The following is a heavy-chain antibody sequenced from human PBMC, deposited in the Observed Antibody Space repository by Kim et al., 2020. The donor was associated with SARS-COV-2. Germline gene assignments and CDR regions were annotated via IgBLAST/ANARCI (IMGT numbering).Heavy chain of an antibody. D-gene: IGHD6-13*01. Sequence: SETLSLTCTVSGGSISSYYWSWIRQPPGKGLEWIGFIYYSGSTNYNPSLKSRVTISVDTSKNQFSLKLSSVTAADTAVYYCARRYSSSWYGIAVAGTQYYCDYWGQGTLGTVSS. J-gene: IGHJ4*02. CDR2: IYYSGST. CDR1: GGSISSYY. V-gene: IGHV4-59*01. CDR3: ARRYSSSWYGIAVAGTQYYCDY.